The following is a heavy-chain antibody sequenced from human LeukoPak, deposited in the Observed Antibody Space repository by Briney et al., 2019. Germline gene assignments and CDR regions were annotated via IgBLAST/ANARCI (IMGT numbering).Heavy chain of an antibody. J-gene: IGHJ4*02. CDR3: AKRGSKWDLAS. D-gene: IGHD1-26*01. CDR2: ISGNSNYI. CDR1: GLNFNSYN. V-gene: IGHV3-21*06. Sequence: GGSLRLSCAASGLNFNSYNMNWVRQAPGKGLEWVSSISGNSNYIFYADSVKGRFTISRDNAKNSLYLEMSSLRAEDTAVYYCAKRGSKWDLASWGQGTLVTVSS.